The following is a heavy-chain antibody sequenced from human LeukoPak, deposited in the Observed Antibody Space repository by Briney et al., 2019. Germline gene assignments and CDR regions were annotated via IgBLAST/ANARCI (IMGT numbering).Heavy chain of an antibody. Sequence: SETLSLTCAVYGGSFSGYYWSWIRQPPGKGLEWIGEINHSGSTNYNPSLKSRVTISVDTSKNQFSLKLSSVTAADTAVYYCARGSGSYFYWGQGTLVTVSS. CDR2: INHSGST. J-gene: IGHJ4*02. D-gene: IGHD1-26*01. CDR1: GGSFSGYY. V-gene: IGHV4-34*01. CDR3: ARGSGSYFY.